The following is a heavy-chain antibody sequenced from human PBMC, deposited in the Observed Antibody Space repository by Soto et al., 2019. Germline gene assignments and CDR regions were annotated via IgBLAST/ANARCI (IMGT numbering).Heavy chain of an antibody. CDR2: IYYSGST. Sequence: PSETLSLTCTVSGGSISSGGYYWSWIRQHPGKGLEWIGYIYYSGSTYYNPSLKSRVTISVDTSKNQFSLKLSSVTAADTAVYYCAVYNSEYDVGGLVDYWGQGTLVTSPQ. CDR1: GGSISSGGYY. CDR3: AVYNSEYDVGGLVDY. D-gene: IGHD1-20*01. V-gene: IGHV4-31*03. J-gene: IGHJ4*02.